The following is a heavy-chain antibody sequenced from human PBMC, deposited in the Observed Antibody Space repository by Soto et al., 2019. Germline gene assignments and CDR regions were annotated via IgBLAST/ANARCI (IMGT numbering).Heavy chain of an antibody. D-gene: IGHD1-1*01. CDR1: GYTFTSYY. V-gene: IGHV1-46*01. J-gene: IGHJ4*02. CDR3: ARAPYNHNDGDFDF. Sequence: GASVKVSCKASGYTFTSYYMHWVRQAPGQGLEWMGIINPSGGSTSYAQKFQGRVTMTRDTSTSTAYLQWSSLKASDTAIYYCARAPYNHNDGDFDFWGQGTLVTVSS. CDR2: INPSGGST.